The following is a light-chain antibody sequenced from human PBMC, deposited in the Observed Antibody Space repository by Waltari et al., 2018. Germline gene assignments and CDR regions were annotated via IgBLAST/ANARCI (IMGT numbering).Light chain of an antibody. CDR1: QSVTSK. Sequence: ELVMTQYPATLSVSPGERATLSCRASQSVTSKLAWYQQKPVQAPRLLFYGASTRATGIPARFSGSGSGTEFTLTISSLQSEDFAVYYCQQYNNWPRTFGGGTKVEIK. J-gene: IGKJ4*01. V-gene: IGKV3-15*01. CDR3: QQYNNWPRT. CDR2: GAS.